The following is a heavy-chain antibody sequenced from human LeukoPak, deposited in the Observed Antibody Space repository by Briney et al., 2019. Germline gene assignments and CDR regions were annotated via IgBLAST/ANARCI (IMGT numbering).Heavy chain of an antibody. V-gene: IGHV3-23*01. CDR2: ISGSGGST. J-gene: IGHJ3*02. CDR3: SGRNYDFWSGDDAFDI. CDR1: GFTFSSYA. D-gene: IGHD3-3*01. Sequence: GGSLRLSCAASGFTFSSYAMNWVRQAPGKGLEWVSGISGSGGSTFYTDSVQGRFTISRDNSKNTLYLQMNSLRAEDTAVYYCSGRNYDFWSGDDAFDIWGQGTMVTVSS.